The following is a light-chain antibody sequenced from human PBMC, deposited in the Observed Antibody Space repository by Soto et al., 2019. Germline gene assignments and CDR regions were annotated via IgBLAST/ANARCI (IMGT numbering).Light chain of an antibody. CDR2: AAS. CDR3: QKYNGAFT. CDR1: QTVSRY. V-gene: IGKV1-27*01. J-gene: IGKJ3*01. Sequence: QLTQTPSSLSASVGDTVTITFRASQTVSRYLNWYQQKSGTAPKLLIYAASTLQSGVPSRFSGSGSGTDFTLTISSLQPEDVGTYYCQKYNGAFTFGPGTKVDIK.